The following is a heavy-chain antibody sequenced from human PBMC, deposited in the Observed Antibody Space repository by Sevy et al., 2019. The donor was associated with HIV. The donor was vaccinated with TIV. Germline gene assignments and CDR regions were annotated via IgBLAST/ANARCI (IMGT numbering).Heavy chain of an antibody. V-gene: IGHV5-51*01. CDR2: IYPGHSDT. J-gene: IGHJ4*02. D-gene: IGHD1-26*01. CDR1: GYSFTSYW. Sequence: GESLKISCKGSGYSFTSYWIGWVRQMPGKGLEWMGIIYPGHSDTRDSPSFQGQVTISADKSISTAYLQWSSLKASHTAMYYCARAQRSRSYLPAAYWGQGTLVTVSS. CDR3: ARAQRSRSYLPAAY.